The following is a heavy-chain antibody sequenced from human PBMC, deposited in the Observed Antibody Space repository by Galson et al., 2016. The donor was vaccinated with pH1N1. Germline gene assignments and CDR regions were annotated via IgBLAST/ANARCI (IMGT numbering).Heavy chain of an antibody. Sequence: SVKVSCKASGYTFTNFDINWVRQATGQGLEWMGWMNPNSGNTCYAQKFQGRVTMTRNTSIRTAYMELSSLRSEDTAIYYCAIMYCGGDCPPGYFDLWGRGTLVTVSS. V-gene: IGHV1-8*01. CDR2: MNPNSGNT. D-gene: IGHD2-21*02. CDR3: AIMYCGGDCPPGYFDL. J-gene: IGHJ2*01. CDR1: GYTFTNFD.